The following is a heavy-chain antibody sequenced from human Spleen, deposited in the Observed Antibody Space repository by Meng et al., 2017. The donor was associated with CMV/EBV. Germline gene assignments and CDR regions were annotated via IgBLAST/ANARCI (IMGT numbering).Heavy chain of an antibody. CDR1: GYTFTSYG. D-gene: IGHD2-2*01. Sequence: ASVKVSCKASGYTFTSYGISWVRQAPGQGLEWMGWISAYNGNTNYAQKLQGRVTMTTDTSTSTAYMELRSLRSDDTAVYYCARDGCSSTSCYFSYYYGMDVWGQGTTVTVS. CDR3: ARDGCSSTSCYFSYYYGMDV. CDR2: ISAYNGNT. V-gene: IGHV1-18*01. J-gene: IGHJ6*02.